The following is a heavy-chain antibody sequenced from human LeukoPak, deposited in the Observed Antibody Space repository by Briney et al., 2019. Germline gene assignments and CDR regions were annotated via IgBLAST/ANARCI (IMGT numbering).Heavy chain of an antibody. Sequence: PGGSLRLSCAASGFTFSSYSMNWVRQAPGKGPEWVSSISSSSSYIYYADSVKGRFTISRDNAKNSLYLQMNSLRAEDTAVYYCARDGEVVVTTFYFDYWGQGTLVTVSS. CDR3: ARDGEVVVTTFYFDY. CDR2: ISSSSSYI. D-gene: IGHD2-21*02. CDR1: GFTFSSYS. V-gene: IGHV3-21*01. J-gene: IGHJ4*02.